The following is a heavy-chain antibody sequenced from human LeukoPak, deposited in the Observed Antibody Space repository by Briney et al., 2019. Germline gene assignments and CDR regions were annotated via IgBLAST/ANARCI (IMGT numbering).Heavy chain of an antibody. CDR2: INHSGYT. J-gene: IGHJ4*02. CDR3: TRMTTGHDY. V-gene: IGHV4-34*10. Sequence: SETLSLTCAVSGVSFNDYYWSWVRQTPGKGLEWIGEINHSGYTNDSPSLKSRLTLSIDTSRKQFSLNLRSVTVADSVIYYCTRMTTGHDYWGQGTLVTVSS. D-gene: IGHD4-17*01. CDR1: GVSFNDYY.